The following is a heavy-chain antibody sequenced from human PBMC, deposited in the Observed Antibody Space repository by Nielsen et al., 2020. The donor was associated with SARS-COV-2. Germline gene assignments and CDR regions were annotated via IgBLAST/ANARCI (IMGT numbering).Heavy chain of an antibody. Sequence: WIRQPPGKGLEWVAVISYDGSNKYYADSVKGRFTISRDNSKNTLYLQMNSLRAEDTAVYYCARQYLTGYPFDYWGQGTLVTVSS. CDR3: ARQYLTGYPFDY. V-gene: IGHV3-30*04. D-gene: IGHD3-9*01. J-gene: IGHJ4*02. CDR2: ISYDGSNK.